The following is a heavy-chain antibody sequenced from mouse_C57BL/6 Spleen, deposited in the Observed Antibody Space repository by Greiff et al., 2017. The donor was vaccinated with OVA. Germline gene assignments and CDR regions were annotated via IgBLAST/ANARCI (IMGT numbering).Heavy chain of an antibody. J-gene: IGHJ2*01. D-gene: IGHD1-1*01. Sequence: QVKLQQPGTELVKPGASVTLSCKASGYNFTSYWMHWVKPRPGQGLEWIGTINPSNGGTNSNATFKSKATLTVDTSSSTAYMQLSSLTSEDSAVYYCAIYGSSLGDYWGQGTTLTVSS. CDR3: AIYGSSLGDY. CDR2: INPSNGGT. CDR1: GYNFTSYW. V-gene: IGHV1-53*01.